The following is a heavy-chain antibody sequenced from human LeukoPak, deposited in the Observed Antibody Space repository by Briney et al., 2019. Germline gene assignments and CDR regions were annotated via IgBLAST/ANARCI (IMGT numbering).Heavy chain of an antibody. CDR2: VDPEDGET. CDR1: GYTFIDYY. V-gene: IGHV1-69-2*01. Sequence: WATVKIFCKASGYTFIDYYIHWVKQAPGKGLEWMGRVDPEDGETIYAEKFQGRVTITADTSTVTGYMEVSSLTLDDTAVYYCATAPRVSHWGQGTLVTVSS. J-gene: IGHJ4*02. CDR3: ATAPRVSH.